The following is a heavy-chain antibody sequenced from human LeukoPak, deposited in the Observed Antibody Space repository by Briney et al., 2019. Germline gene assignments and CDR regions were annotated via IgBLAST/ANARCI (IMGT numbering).Heavy chain of an antibody. CDR3: ARQLRAVAGTSYYYYYYMDV. J-gene: IGHJ6*03. Sequence: SETLSLTCAVYGGSFSGYYWSWIRQPPGKGLEWIGEINHSGSTNYNPSLKSRVTISVDTSKNQFSLKLSSVTAADTAVYYCARQLRAVAGTSYYYYYYMDVWGKGPRSPSP. V-gene: IGHV4-34*01. D-gene: IGHD6-19*01. CDR2: INHSGST. CDR1: GGSFSGYY.